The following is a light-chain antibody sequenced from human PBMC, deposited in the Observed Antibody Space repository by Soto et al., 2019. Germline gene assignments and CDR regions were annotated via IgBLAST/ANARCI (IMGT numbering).Light chain of an antibody. V-gene: IGKV3-20*01. CDR1: QTVTSNR. J-gene: IGKJ3*01. Sequence: EMVLTQSPGTLSLSPGERATLSCRASQTVTSNRLAWYQQKPGQAPRLLIYGASRRATGIPDRFSGSGSGTGFTLTIRRLEAEDFAVYYCQPYGSLPSGFAFGPGTTLDTK. CDR3: QPYGSLPSGFA. CDR2: GAS.